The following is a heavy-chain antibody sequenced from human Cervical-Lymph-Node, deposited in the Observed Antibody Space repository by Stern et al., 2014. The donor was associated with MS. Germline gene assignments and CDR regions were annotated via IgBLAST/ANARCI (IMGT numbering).Heavy chain of an antibody. CDR2: ISTTGKII. D-gene: IGHD2-21*02. V-gene: IGHV3-11*01. J-gene: IGHJ4*02. CDR1: GLTFSDYH. CDR3: VRASDPLFEY. Sequence: VQLVESGGGSVKPGGSLRLSCAVSGLTFSDYHMHWIRQAPGKGLEWISYISTTGKIISYADSVKGRFTISRDNAKNSLYLQMNSLRVEDTAVYYCVRASDPLFEYWGQGTLVTVSS.